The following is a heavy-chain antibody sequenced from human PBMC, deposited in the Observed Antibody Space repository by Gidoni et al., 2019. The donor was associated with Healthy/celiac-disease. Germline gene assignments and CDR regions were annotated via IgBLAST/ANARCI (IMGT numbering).Heavy chain of an antibody. J-gene: IGHJ4*02. CDR1: GGSFSSYY. D-gene: IGHD5-12*01. V-gene: IGHV4-59*08. CDR3: ARHGGYSGYDSPLDY. CDR2: IYYSGST. Sequence: QVQLQESGPGLVQPSETLSLTCTVSGGSFSSYYWSWIRQPPGKGLEWIGYIYYSGSTNYNPSLKSRVTISVDTSKNQFSLKLSSVTAADTAVYYCARHGGYSGYDSPLDYWGQGTLVTVSS.